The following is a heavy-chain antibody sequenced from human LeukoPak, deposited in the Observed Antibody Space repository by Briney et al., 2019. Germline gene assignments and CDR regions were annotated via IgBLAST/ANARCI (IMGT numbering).Heavy chain of an antibody. V-gene: IGHV4-39*07. Sequence: PSETLSLTYSVSGGSIRSTTYYWGWIRQPPGKGLEWIGSIYYSGNTYYSPSLMSRVTISVDTSKNQFSLILRSVTAADTAVYYCARSKDILTGYCFDYWGQGTLVTVSS. J-gene: IGHJ4*02. CDR2: IYYSGNT. CDR3: ARSKDILTGYCFDY. CDR1: GGSIRSTTYY. D-gene: IGHD3-9*01.